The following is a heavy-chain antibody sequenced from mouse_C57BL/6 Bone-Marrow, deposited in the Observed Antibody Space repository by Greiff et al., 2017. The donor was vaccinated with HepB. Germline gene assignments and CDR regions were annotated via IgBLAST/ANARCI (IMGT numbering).Heavy chain of an antibody. Sequence: VQLQQPGAELVKPGASVKLSCKASGYTFPSYWMHWVKQMPGQGLEWIGMIHPNSGSTNYNEKFKSKATLTVDKSSSTAYMQLSSLTSEDSAVYYCARTYGSSYAWFAYWGQGTLVTVSA. J-gene: IGHJ3*01. CDR1: GYTFPSYW. V-gene: IGHV1-64*01. CDR3: ARTYGSSYAWFAY. D-gene: IGHD1-1*01. CDR2: IHPNSGST.